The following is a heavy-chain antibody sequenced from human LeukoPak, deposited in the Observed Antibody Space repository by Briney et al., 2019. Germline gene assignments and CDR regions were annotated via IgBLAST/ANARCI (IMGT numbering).Heavy chain of an antibody. D-gene: IGHD5-24*01. V-gene: IGHV4-39*01. J-gene: IGHJ4*02. Sequence: SETLSLTCTVSGGSISSSSYYWGWTRQPPGKGLEWIGSIYYSGSTYYNPSLKSRVTISVDTSKNQFSLKLSSVTAADTAVYYCARRVVEMASLDYWGQGTLVTVSS. CDR2: IYYSGST. CDR3: ARRVVEMASLDY. CDR1: GGSISSSSYY.